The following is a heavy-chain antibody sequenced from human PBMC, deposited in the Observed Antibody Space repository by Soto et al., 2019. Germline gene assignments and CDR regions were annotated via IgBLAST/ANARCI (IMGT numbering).Heavy chain of an antibody. Sequence: GAQRIFSEGPGVTLSDDYIDWIRQAPGKGQKWVDRSRDKAQGYRTAYAESVKGRFTNSRDESKNSVYLQMNSLKTEDTAVYYCVRATYFSDISRHTRCFHYWCQGPLLTLS. V-gene: IGHV3-72*01. CDR1: GVTLSDDY. D-gene: IGHD3-22*01. CDR2: SRDKAQGYRT. CDR3: VRATYFSDISRHTRCFHY. J-gene: IGHJ4*02.